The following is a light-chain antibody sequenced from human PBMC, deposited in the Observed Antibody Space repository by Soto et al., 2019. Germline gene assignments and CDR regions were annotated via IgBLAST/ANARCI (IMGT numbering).Light chain of an antibody. CDR1: RSVSSN. Sequence: EIVLTQSPATLSVSPGDRATLFCRASRSVSSNLAWYQQKPGQAPRLLIYGASTRATGVPARFSGIGSGTEFTLTISSLQSDDFGVYCCQHYNNWPPWTFGHVTKVDIK. V-gene: IGKV3-15*01. CDR2: GAS. CDR3: QHYNNWPPWT. J-gene: IGKJ1*01.